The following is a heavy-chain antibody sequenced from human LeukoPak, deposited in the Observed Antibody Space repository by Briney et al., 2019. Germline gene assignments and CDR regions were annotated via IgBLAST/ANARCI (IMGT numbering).Heavy chain of an antibody. V-gene: IGHV4-61*02. CDR1: GGSISSGSYY. CDR3: AREGGGDCYDCPFDY. Sequence: SETLSLTCTVSGGSISSGSYYWSWIPQPAGKGLERIGRIYTSGSRNYIPSLKSRVTISVDTSKNQFSLRLSSVTAADTAVYYCAREGGGDCYDCPFDYWGQGTLVTVSS. CDR2: IYTSGSR. D-gene: IGHD2-21*02. J-gene: IGHJ4*02.